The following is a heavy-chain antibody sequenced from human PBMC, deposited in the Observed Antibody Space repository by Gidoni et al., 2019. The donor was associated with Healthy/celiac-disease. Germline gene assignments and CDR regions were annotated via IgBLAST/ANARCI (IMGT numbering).Heavy chain of an antibody. CDR3: GAARPEVDY. CDR2: IYHSGST. D-gene: IGHD6-6*01. Sequence: QVQLQESGPGLVKPSETLSLTCAVSGYSISSGYYWGWIRQPPGKGLEWSGSIYHSGSTYYNPSLKSRVTISVDTSKNQFSLKLSSVTAADTAVYYCGAARPEVDYWGQGTLVTVSS. CDR1: GYSISSGYY. J-gene: IGHJ4*02. V-gene: IGHV4-38-2*01.